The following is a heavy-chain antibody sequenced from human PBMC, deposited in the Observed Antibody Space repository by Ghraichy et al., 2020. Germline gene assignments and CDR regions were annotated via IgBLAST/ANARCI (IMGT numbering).Heavy chain of an antibody. D-gene: IGHD6-6*01. CDR3: ARHGSYSSLSYFDY. V-gene: IGHV4-39*01. CDR2: IYFSGST. J-gene: IGHJ4*02. CDR1: GGSISTSSYY. Sequence: SETLSLTCTVSGGSISTSSYYWGWIRQAPGKGLEWIASIYFSGSTSYKPSLKSRVSISIDTSNNQFSLKLSSVTAADTAVYYCARHGSYSSLSYFDYWGQGTLVTVSS.